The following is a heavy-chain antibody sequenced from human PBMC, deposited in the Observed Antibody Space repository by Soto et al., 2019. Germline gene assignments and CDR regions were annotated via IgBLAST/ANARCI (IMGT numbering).Heavy chain of an antibody. CDR3: ARAHDFYVWGSYRFFPPDY. CDR2: IIPIFGTA. V-gene: IGHV1-69*06. CDR1: GGTFSSYA. J-gene: IGHJ4*02. D-gene: IGHD3-16*02. Sequence: QVQLVQSGAAVKKPGSSVKVSCKASGGTFSSYAISWVRQAPGQGLEWMGGIIPIFGTANYAQKFQGRVTITADKSTSTAYMELSSLRSEDTAVYYCARAHDFYVWGSYRFFPPDYWGQGTLVTVSS.